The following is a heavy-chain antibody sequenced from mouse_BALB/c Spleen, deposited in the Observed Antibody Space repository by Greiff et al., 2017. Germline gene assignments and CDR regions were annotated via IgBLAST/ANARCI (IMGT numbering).Heavy chain of an antibody. Sequence: DVMLVESGGGLVQPGGSRKLSCAASGFTFSSFGMHWVRQAPEKGLEWVAYISSGSSTIYYADTVKGRFTISRDNPKNTLFLQMTSLRSEDTAMYYCARELRGDYYAMDYWGQGTSVTVSS. CDR2: ISSGSSTI. J-gene: IGHJ4*01. V-gene: IGHV5-17*02. CDR3: ARELRGDYYAMDY. D-gene: IGHD1-1*01. CDR1: GFTFSSFG.